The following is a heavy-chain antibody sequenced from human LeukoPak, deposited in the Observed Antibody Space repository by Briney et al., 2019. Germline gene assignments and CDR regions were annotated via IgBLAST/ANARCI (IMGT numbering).Heavy chain of an antibody. CDR2: IREDGGTT. J-gene: IGHJ4*02. CDR1: GFTFRKFW. D-gene: IGHD5-18*01. Sequence: PGGSLRPSCAASGFTFRKFWMGWVRQAPGKGLEWVANIREDGGTTYYVDSVKGRFTISRDNAKNSLYLEMNSVRVEDTALYYCASVLGYGYFGPWGQGTLVAVSS. CDR3: ASVLGYGYFGP. V-gene: IGHV3-7*01.